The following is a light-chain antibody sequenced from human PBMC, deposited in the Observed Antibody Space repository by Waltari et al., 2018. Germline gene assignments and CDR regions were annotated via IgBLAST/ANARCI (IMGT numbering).Light chain of an antibody. Sequence: DIQMTQSPSSLSASVGDRVTITHRASQSISSYLNWYQQKPGKAPKLQIYAASSLQSGVPSRFSGSGSGTDFTLTISSLQPEDFATYYCQQSYSTPVFTFGPGTKVDIK. J-gene: IGKJ3*01. CDR2: AAS. V-gene: IGKV1-39*01. CDR1: QSISSY. CDR3: QQSYSTPVFT.